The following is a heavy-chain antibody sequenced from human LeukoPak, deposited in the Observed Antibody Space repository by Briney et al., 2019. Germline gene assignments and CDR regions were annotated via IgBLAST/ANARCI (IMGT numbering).Heavy chain of an antibody. Sequence: SQTLSLTCTVSGGSISSYYWSWIRQPPGKGLEWIGYIYYSGSTNYNPSLKSRVTISVDTSKNQFSLKLSSVTAADTAVYYCARPRMITFGGVIVQDAFDIWGQGTMVTVSS. V-gene: IGHV4-59*08. CDR1: GGSISSYY. CDR2: IYYSGST. D-gene: IGHD3-16*02. CDR3: ARPRMITFGGVIVQDAFDI. J-gene: IGHJ3*02.